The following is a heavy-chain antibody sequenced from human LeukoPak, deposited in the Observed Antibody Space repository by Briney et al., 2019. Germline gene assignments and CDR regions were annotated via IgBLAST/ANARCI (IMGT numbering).Heavy chain of an antibody. CDR1: GFTFDDYA. V-gene: IGHV3-9*01. Sequence: SLRLSCAASGFTFDDYAMHWVRQAPGKGLEWVSGISWNSGSIGYADSVKGRFTISRDNSKNTLYLQMNSLRAEDTAVYYCAKVGDGYVDYWGQGTLVTVFS. CDR2: ISWNSGSI. CDR3: AKVGDGYVDY. D-gene: IGHD5-24*01. J-gene: IGHJ4*02.